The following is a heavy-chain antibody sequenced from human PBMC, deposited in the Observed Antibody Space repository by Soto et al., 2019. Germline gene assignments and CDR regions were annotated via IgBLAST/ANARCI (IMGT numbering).Heavy chain of an antibody. Sequence: VQLVQSGAEVKKPGASVRVSCKASGYTFTSKFLHWVRQALGQGPEWMGIINPSGGGTTYAQKFQGRVTMTRDTSTSTVYMELNSLRSEDTAIYYCARGRWLQGDFDYWGQGTLVTVSS. V-gene: IGHV1-46*01. CDR2: INPSGGGT. CDR3: ARGRWLQGDFDY. CDR1: GYTFTSKF. J-gene: IGHJ4*02. D-gene: IGHD5-12*01.